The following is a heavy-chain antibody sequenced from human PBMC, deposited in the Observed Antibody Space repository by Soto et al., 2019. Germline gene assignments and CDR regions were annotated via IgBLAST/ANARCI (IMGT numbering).Heavy chain of an antibody. CDR2: ISSSGSTI. Sequence: KAGGSLRLSCAASGFTFSDYYMSWIRQAPGKGLEWVSYISSSGSTIYYADSVKGRFTISRDNAKNSLYLQMNSLRAEDTAVYYCARAPRTGTVYYYYGMDVWGQGTTVTVSS. D-gene: IGHD1-7*01. CDR3: ARAPRTGTVYYYYGMDV. J-gene: IGHJ6*02. V-gene: IGHV3-11*01. CDR1: GFTFSDYY.